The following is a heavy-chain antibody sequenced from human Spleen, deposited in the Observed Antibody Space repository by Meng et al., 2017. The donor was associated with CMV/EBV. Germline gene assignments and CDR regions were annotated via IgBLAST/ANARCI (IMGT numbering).Heavy chain of an antibody. D-gene: IGHD3-9*01. V-gene: IGHV1-18*01. J-gene: IGHJ4*02. CDR3: ARDLTGLDSAFDF. CDR1: GYTFLNYG. Sequence: CKTSGYTFLNYGLSWVRQAPGQGLEWMGWITPYQGDTSYADKFQDRVTLTADRSTNTAYMELRSLRSDDTAVYFCARDLTGLDSAFDFWGQGTLVTVSS. CDR2: ITPYQGDT.